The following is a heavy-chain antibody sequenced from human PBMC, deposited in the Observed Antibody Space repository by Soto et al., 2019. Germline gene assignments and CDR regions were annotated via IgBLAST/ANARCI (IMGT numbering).Heavy chain of an antibody. J-gene: IGHJ2*01. CDR1: GGTFSSYA. CDR3: ARLEGGGDYVWYFDL. CDR2: IIPIFGKA. V-gene: IGHV1-69*12. Sequence: QVQLVQSGAEVKKPGSSVKVSCKASGGTFSSYAISWVRQAPGQGLEWMGGIIPIFGKANYAQKFQGRVTITADECTSAAYMELSSPRSEDTAVYYCARLEGGGDYVWYFDLWGRGTLVTVSS. D-gene: IGHD4-17*01.